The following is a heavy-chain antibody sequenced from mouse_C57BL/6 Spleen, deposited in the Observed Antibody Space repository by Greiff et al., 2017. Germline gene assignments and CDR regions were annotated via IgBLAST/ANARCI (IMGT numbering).Heavy chain of an antibody. J-gene: IGHJ2*01. CDR3: ASGNYYGSSSFDY. D-gene: IGHD1-1*01. Sequence: VQLQQPGAELVMPGASVQLSCKASGYTFTSYWMHWVKQRPGQGLEWIGEIDPSDSYTNYNQKFKGKSTLTVDKSSSTPYMQLSSLTSEDSAVYYCASGNYYGSSSFDYWGQGTTLTVSS. V-gene: IGHV1-69*01. CDR1: GYTFTSYW. CDR2: IDPSDSYT.